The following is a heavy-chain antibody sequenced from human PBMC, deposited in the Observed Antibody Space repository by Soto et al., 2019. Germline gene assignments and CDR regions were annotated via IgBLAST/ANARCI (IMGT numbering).Heavy chain of an antibody. CDR1: GFTFSSYA. J-gene: IGHJ6*02. CDR3: AKDRYCSGGSCLNFYGMDV. Sequence: SLRLSCAASGFTFSSYAMSWVRQAPGEGLEWVSAISGSGGSTYYADSVKGRFTISRYNSKNTLYLQMNSLRAEDTAVYYCAKDRYCSGGSCLNFYGMDVWGQGTTVTVSS. V-gene: IGHV3-23*01. CDR2: ISGSGGST. D-gene: IGHD2-15*01.